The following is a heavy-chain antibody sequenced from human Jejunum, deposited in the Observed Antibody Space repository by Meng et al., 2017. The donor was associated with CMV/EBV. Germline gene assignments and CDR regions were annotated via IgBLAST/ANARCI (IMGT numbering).Heavy chain of an antibody. D-gene: IGHD2-15*01. J-gene: IGHJ4*02. V-gene: IGHV3-23*01. CDR2: ISGSGAFS. CDR1: YA. CDR3: AKAGLVCSGNLCYYTDVFCLDS. Sequence: YAMRWVRQAPGKGLEWLSGISGSGAFSFYADSVKGRFTLSRDNSRNTLYLQMNSLRAEDTAVYYCAKAGLVCSGNLCYYTDVFCLDSWGQGTLVTVSS.